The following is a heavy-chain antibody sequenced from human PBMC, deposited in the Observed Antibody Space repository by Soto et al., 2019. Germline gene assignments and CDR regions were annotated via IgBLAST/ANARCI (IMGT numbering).Heavy chain of an antibody. Sequence: SLKASGSGCGFTVSSYAMTWGRQAPGNGLEWVSAISGSGGSTYYADSVKGRFTISRDNSKNTLYLQMNSLRAEDTAVYYCAKAGTYYDDYGGWFVPWGQGDLVTVSS. J-gene: IGHJ5*02. CDR2: ISGSGGST. V-gene: IGHV3-23*01. CDR1: GFTVSSYA. CDR3: AKAGTYYDDYGGWFVP. D-gene: IGHD4-17*01.